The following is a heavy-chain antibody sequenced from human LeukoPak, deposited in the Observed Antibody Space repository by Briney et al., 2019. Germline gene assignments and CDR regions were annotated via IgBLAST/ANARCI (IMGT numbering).Heavy chain of an antibody. CDR1: GFTFSNAW. CDR2: IKSKTDGGTT. D-gene: IGHD3-10*01. J-gene: IGHJ4*02. Sequence: PGGSLRLSCAASGFTFSNAWISWVRQAPGKGLEWVGRIKSKTDGGTTDYAAPVKGRFTISRDDSKNTLYLQMNSLKTEDTAVYYCTRGSHHYGSGGYWGNDYWGQGTLVTVSS. CDR3: TRGSHHYGSGGYWGNDY. V-gene: IGHV3-15*01.